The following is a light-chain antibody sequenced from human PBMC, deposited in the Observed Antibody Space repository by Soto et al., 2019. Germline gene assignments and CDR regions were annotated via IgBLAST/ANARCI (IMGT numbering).Light chain of an antibody. J-gene: IGKJ2*01. CDR1: QSVSRNS. V-gene: IGKV3-20*01. CDR2: GAS. CDR3: QQYGIAPDT. Sequence: EIVLSQSPGTLSLSPGERATLSCRASQSVSRNSLAWYQQKPGQAPRLLIFGASSRATGIPDRFSGSGSGTDFTLTISRLEPEDFAVYYCQQYGIAPDTFGQGSKLEIK.